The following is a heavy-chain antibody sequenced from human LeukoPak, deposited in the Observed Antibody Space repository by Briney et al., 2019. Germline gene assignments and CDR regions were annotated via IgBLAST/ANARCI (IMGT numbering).Heavy chain of an antibody. CDR3: ARVVRGVVTSNWFDP. Sequence: SETLSLTCTVSGDSLNAYYWSWIPQTPGEELEWIGFFASSGTSNYNPSLKSPVRISLDTSKKQFSLVLTSVTPADTAVYYCARVVRGVVTSNWFDPWGQGSLVSVAS. V-gene: IGHV4-59*12. CDR2: FASSGTS. D-gene: IGHD2-21*02. J-gene: IGHJ5*02. CDR1: GDSLNAYY.